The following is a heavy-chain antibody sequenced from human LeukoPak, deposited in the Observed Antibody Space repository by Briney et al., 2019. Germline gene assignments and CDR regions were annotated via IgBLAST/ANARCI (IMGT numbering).Heavy chain of an antibody. D-gene: IGHD2-2*01. V-gene: IGHV3-23*01. CDR2: ISGSGGST. J-gene: IGHJ4*02. CDR3: ARHIVVVPAAPGVYFDY. CDR1: GFTFSSYS. Sequence: GGSLRLSCAASGFTFSSYSMNWVRQAPGKGLEWVSAISGSGGSTYYADSVKGRFTISRDNSKNTLYLQMNSLRAEDTAVYYCARHIVVVPAAPGVYFDYWGQGTLVTVSS.